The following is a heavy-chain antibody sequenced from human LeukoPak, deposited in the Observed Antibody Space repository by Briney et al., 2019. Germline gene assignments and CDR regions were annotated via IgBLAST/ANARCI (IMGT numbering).Heavy chain of an antibody. CDR1: GFTFSSYA. CDR2: ISSSSSTI. J-gene: IGHJ4*02. Sequence: GGSLRLSCAASGFTFSSYAMSWVRQAPGKGLEWVSYISSSSSTIYYADSVKGRFTISRDNAKNSLYLQMNSLRAEDTAVYYCAREYHEGQFDYWGQGTLVTVSS. D-gene: IGHD2-2*01. V-gene: IGHV3-48*04. CDR3: AREYHEGQFDY.